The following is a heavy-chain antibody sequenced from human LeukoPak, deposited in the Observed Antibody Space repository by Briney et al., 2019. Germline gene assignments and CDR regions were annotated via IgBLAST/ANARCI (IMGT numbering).Heavy chain of an antibody. Sequence: GGSLRLSCAASGFTVKNAWMNCVRQAPGKGREWVGRIKSKSGGETTDYAAPVKGRFTISRDDSKTTLFLQMNSLKPEDTAVYYCTTDAMVRGDFDYWGQGTLVTVSS. J-gene: IGHJ4*02. CDR3: TTDAMVRGDFDY. V-gene: IGHV3-15*01. CDR1: GFTVKNAW. CDR2: IKSKSGGETT. D-gene: IGHD3-10*01.